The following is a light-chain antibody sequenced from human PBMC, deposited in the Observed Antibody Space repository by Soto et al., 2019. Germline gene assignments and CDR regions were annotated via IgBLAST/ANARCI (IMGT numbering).Light chain of an antibody. V-gene: IGLV2-8*01. CDR1: SSDVGGYNY. J-gene: IGLJ1*01. Sequence: QSVLTHPLSASWSPGESVSISRTGTSSDVGGYNYVSWYQQHPGKAPKLMIYEVNKRPSGVPDRFSGSKSGNTASLTVSGLQAEDEADYYCSSYAGSSHVFGTGTKVTVL. CDR3: SSYAGSSHV. CDR2: EVN.